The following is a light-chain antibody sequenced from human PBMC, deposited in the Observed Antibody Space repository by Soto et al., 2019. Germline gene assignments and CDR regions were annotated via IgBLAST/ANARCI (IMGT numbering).Light chain of an antibody. CDR1: SSNIGSNT. J-gene: IGLJ1*01. CDR2: GNN. Sequence: QSGLTQPGSASGTPGRRVTISCSGSSSNIGSNTGPWYQQRPGAAPKLLIYGNNERPSGVPGRFSGSKYGTSASLAISGLQSADEADYYCAAWDDSLNGHVFGTGTKVTVL. CDR3: AAWDDSLNGHV. V-gene: IGLV1-44*01.